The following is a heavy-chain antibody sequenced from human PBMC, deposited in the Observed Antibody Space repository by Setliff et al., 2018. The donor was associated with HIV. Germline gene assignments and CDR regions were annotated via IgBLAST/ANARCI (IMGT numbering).Heavy chain of an antibody. Sequence: LSLTCGVSSGSLSNYCWNWIRQSPGKGLEWIGYIFASETTNYNPYYNPSLQSRVTLSIDTSKNQFSLKLRSVTAADTAIYYCARRVDNSGTFPDKNWFDPWGQGRLVTVSS. J-gene: IGHJ5*02. CDR1: SGSLSNYC. D-gene: IGHD3-10*01. CDR2: IFASETT. CDR3: ARRVDNSGTFPDKNWFDP. V-gene: IGHV4-4*09.